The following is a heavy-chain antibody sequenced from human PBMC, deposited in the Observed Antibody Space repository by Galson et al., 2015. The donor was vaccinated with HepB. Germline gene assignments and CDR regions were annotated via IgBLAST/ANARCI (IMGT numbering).Heavy chain of an antibody. CDR3: ARLYGGGDVDH. CDR1: GYIFTNYW. J-gene: IGHJ4*02. V-gene: IGHV5-51*03. CDR2: IYPGDSDT. D-gene: IGHD3-16*01. Sequence: QSGAEVKKPGESRKISCKASGYIFTNYWIVWVRQMPGEGLEWMGIIYPGDSDTRYTPSFEGHVTISADESINTAYLQWRGLKAADTAMYYCARLYGGGDVDHWGQGTLVTVSS.